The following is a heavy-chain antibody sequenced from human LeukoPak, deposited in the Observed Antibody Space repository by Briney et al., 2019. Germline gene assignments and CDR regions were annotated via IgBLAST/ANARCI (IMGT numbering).Heavy chain of an antibody. CDR3: VRDMSTADLDH. V-gene: IGHV3-7*01. CDR1: GFTFSSYW. J-gene: IGHJ4*02. CDR2: IKQDGSEK. D-gene: IGHD5/OR15-5a*01. Sequence: PGGSLRLSCAASGFTFSSYWMSWVRQAPGKGLEWVANIKQDGSEKYYVDSVKGRFTMSRDNAKNTLYLQMDSLRAEDTAVYYCVRDMSTADLDHWGLGTLVTVFS.